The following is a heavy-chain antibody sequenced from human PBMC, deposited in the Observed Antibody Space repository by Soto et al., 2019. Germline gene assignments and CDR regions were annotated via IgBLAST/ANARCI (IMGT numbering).Heavy chain of an antibody. CDR3: VKDLYSSSWGRAFDY. CDR2: ISGSGGST. V-gene: IGHV3-23*01. CDR1: GFTFSSYA. J-gene: IGHJ4*02. Sequence: EVQLLESGGGLVQPGGSLRLSCAASGFTFSSYAMSWVRQAPGKGLEWVSAISGSGGSTYYADSVKGRFTISRDNSKNTLYLQMNSLRAEDTAVYYCVKDLYSSSWGRAFDYWGQGTLVTVSS. D-gene: IGHD6-13*01.